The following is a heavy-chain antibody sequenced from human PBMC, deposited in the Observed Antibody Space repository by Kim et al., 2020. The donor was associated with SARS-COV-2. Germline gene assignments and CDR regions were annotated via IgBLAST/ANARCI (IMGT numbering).Heavy chain of an antibody. CDR2: AKIKTNTYTT. CDR1: GLTFSDHY. CDR3: ARAPWGMGAPRD. V-gene: IGHV3-72*01. J-gene: IGHJ4*02. D-gene: IGHD1-26*01. Sequence: GGSLRLSCVASGLTFSDHYMDWVRQAPGKGLEWVGRAKIKTNTYTTEYGASVKGRFTISREDSKNSMYLQMNSLKTEDTAVYYCARAPWGMGAPRDWGQGTLVTVSS.